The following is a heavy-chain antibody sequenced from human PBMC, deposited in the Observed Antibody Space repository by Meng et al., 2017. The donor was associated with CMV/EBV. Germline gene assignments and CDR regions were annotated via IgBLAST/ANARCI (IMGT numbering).Heavy chain of an antibody. V-gene: IGHV3-48*04. CDR3: ARVSLRVVPAASYYYYYGMDV. J-gene: IGHJ6*02. D-gene: IGHD2-2*01. CDR2: ISSSSTI. CDR1: GFTFSSYS. Sequence: ETLSLTCAASGFTFSSYSMNWVRQAPGKGLEWVSYISSSSTIYYADSVKGRFTISRDNAKNSLYLQMNSLRAEDTAVYYCARVSLRVVPAASYYYYYGMDVWGQGTTVTVSS.